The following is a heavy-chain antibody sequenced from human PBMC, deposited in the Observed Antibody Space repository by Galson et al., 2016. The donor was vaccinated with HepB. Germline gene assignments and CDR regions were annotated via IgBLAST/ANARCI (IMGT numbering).Heavy chain of an antibody. Sequence: SVKVSCKASGYTFVSYGINWVRQAPGQGLEWMGWISPYNGDTKYAEMFQGRATMTTDTAASTVYMELRSLRSDDTAVYYCARDLGRTGTLGYCSGGSCGDFVYWGQGTLVSVSS. CDR2: ISPYNGDT. CDR1: GYTFVSYG. V-gene: IGHV1-18*01. J-gene: IGHJ4*02. CDR3: ARDLGRTGTLGYCSGGSCGDFVY. D-gene: IGHD2-15*01.